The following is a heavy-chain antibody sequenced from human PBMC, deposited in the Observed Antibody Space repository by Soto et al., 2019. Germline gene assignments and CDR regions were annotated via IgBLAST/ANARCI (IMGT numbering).Heavy chain of an antibody. D-gene: IGHD7-27*01. CDR2: IYYSGCT. V-gene: IGHV4-39*02. J-gene: IGHJ4*02. CDR3: ATFWGQD. Sequence: QLQLQESGPGLVKPSETLALTCTVSGGSISSSSYYRGWIRQPPGKGLEWIGRIYYSGCTYYNPSLKSRVTISVDTSRNHFPLKLRSVTATVTAVYYCATFWGQDWGQGTLVTVSS. CDR1: GGSISSSSYY.